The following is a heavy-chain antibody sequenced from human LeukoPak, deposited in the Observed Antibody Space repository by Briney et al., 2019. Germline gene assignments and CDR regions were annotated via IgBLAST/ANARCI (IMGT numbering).Heavy chain of an antibody. Sequence: GGSLRLSCAASGFTFSSYEMNWVRQAPGKGLEWVSYISSGSTIYDADSVKGRFTISRDNAKNSLYLQMNSLRAEDTAVYYCAKGPTSFYYDFWSGYQNWGQGTLVTVSS. CDR1: GFTFSSYE. V-gene: IGHV3-48*03. D-gene: IGHD3-3*01. CDR3: AKGPTSFYYDFWSGYQN. CDR2: ISSGSTI. J-gene: IGHJ4*02.